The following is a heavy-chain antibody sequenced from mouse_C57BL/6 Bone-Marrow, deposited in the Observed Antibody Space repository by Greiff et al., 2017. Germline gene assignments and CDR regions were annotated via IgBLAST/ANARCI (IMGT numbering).Heavy chain of an antibody. CDR2: IRSKSSNYAT. CDR1: GFTFNTYA. CDR3: VREACGSSYVDDAMDY. V-gene: IGHV10-3*01. D-gene: IGHD1-1*01. Sequence: EVKLVESGGGLVQPKGSLKLSCAASGFTFNTYAMHWVRQAPGKGLEWVARIRSKSSNYATYYADSVKDRFTISRDDSQSMLYLQMNNLKTEDTAMYYCVREACGSSYVDDAMDYWGQGTSVTVSS. J-gene: IGHJ4*01.